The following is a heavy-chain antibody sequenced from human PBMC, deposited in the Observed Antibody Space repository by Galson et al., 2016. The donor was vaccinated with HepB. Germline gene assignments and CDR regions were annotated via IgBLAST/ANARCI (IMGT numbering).Heavy chain of an antibody. CDR1: GFTFRNYG. Sequence: SLRLSCAATGFTFRNYGMTWVRQAPGKGQEVVSSSSRSGDSTDYADSVKGRFTISRDNSKNTLSLQMNSLTADDTAIYYCVQGSTAPAVWGKGTTVTVSS. J-gene: IGHJ6*04. CDR2: SSRSGDST. CDR3: VQGSTAPAV. D-gene: IGHD2-2*01. V-gene: IGHV3-23*01.